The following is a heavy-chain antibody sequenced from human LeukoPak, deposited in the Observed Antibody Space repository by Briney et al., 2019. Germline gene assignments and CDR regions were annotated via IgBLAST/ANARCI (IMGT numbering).Heavy chain of an antibody. Sequence: PSETLSLTCTVSGGSVSSGSYYWSWIRQPPGKGLEWIGYIYYSGSTNYNPSLKSRVTISVDTSKNQFSLKVSSVTAADTAVYFCARHMYSGYDYPFDYWGQGTLVTVSS. D-gene: IGHD5-12*01. V-gene: IGHV4-61*01. CDR2: IYYSGST. CDR1: GGSVSSGSYY. J-gene: IGHJ4*02. CDR3: ARHMYSGYDYPFDY.